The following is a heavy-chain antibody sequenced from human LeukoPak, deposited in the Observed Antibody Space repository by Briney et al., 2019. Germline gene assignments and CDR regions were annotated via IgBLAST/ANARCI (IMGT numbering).Heavy chain of an antibody. CDR1: GYTFTSYG. V-gene: IGHV1-18*01. CDR3: ARDSYSSSWGGPRWFDP. J-gene: IGHJ5*02. Sequence: ASVKVSCKASGYTFTSYGISWVRQAPGQGLEWMGWISAYNGNTNYAQKLQGRVTMTTDTSTSTAYMELRSLRSDDTAVYYCARDSYSSSWGGPRWFDPWGQGTLVTVSS. D-gene: IGHD6-13*01. CDR2: ISAYNGNT.